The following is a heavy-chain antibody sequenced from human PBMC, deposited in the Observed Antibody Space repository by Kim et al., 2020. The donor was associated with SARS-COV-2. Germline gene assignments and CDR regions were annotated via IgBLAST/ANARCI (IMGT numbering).Heavy chain of an antibody. V-gene: IGHV3-30*03. CDR3: ARNLVGDTDLGP. CDR1: GFTFSSHV. J-gene: IGHJ5*02. CDR2: ISYEGSTQ. D-gene: IGHD1-26*01. Sequence: GGSLRLSCAASGFTFSSHVMHWVRQAPGKGLEWVALISYEGSTQRYTDSVRGRFTASRDNSKNTLFLQMNSLRPEDTAVYYWARNLVGDTDLGPWGQGTRVTVST.